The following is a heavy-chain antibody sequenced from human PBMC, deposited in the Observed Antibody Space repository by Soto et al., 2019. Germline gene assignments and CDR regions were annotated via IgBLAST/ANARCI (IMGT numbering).Heavy chain of an antibody. Sequence: ASVKVSCKXSGYTFTGYYMHWVRQAPGQGLAWMGWINPNSGGTNYAQKFQGRVTMTRDTSISTAYMELSRLRSDDTAVYYCARDGISSPSPGFHYYYGMDVWGQGTTVTVSS. CDR2: INPNSGGT. CDR3: ARDGISSPSPGFHYYYGMDV. CDR1: GYTFTGYY. V-gene: IGHV1-2*02. D-gene: IGHD6-6*01. J-gene: IGHJ6*02.